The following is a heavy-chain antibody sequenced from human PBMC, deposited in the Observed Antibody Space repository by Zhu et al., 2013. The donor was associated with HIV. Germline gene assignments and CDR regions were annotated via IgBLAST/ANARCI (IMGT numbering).Heavy chain of an antibody. Sequence: QVQLVQSGAEVRKPGSSVKVSCKVSGGSFDTYAISWVRRAPGQGLEWMGGTIPIFEEAHYAQKFRGRVTISADQSTRTVFMELKSLTSEDTAVYYCARDLSFYEDDSGRPFYMSLWGQGGPRVTVSP. CDR1: GGSFDTYA. CDR2: TIPIFEEA. V-gene: IGHV1-69*01. CDR3: ARDLSFYEDDSGRPFYMSL. D-gene: IGHD5-12*01. J-gene: IGHJ6*01.